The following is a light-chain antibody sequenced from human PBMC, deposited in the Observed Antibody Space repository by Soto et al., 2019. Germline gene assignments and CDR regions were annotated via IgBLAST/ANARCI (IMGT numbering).Light chain of an antibody. J-gene: IGKJ4*01. CDR1: QDISNY. CDR3: QQYDNLPRLT. V-gene: IGKV1-33*01. CDR2: DAS. Sequence: DIQMTQSPSSLSASVGDRVTITCQASQDISNYLNWYQQKPGKAPKLLIYDASNLETGVPSRFSGSGSGTDFTFTISSLQPADIATYYCQQYDNLPRLTFGGGTKVEIK.